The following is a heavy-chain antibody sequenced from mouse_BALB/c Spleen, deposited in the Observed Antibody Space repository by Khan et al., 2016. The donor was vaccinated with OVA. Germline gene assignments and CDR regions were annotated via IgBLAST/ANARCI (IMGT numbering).Heavy chain of an antibody. CDR1: GYTFSGYW. V-gene: IGHV1-9*01. D-gene: IGHD1-1*01. Sequence: VQLKQSGAELMKPGASVKISCKATGYTFSGYWLEWVKQRPGLGLEWIGEILPGSGSRNYNEKFKGKATFTADISSKTTYMQLSSLTSEDSAVYYCARVNYGSRDYFDYWGQGTTLTVSS. CDR2: ILPGSGSR. CDR3: ARVNYGSRDYFDY. J-gene: IGHJ2*01.